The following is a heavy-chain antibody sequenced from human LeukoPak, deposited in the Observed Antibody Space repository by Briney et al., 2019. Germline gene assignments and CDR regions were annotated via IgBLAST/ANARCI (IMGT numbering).Heavy chain of an antibody. CDR1: VDPIRSYA. V-gene: IGHV1-69*01. CDR2: IIPIFGTA. CDR3: ARVDYYYYGMDV. Sequence: SVDPIRSYASRLVLYPTGQEFEGMGGIIPIFGTANYAQKFQGRVTITADESTSTAYMELSSLRSEDTAVYYCARVDYYYYGMDVWGQGTTVTVSS. J-gene: IGHJ6*02.